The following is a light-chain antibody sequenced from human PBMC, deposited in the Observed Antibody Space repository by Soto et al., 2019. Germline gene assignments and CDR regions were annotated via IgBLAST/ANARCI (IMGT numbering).Light chain of an antibody. Sequence: QSALTQPRSVSWSPGQSVTISCTGTSSDVGIYNYVSWYQQSPGKAPKLIIYDVTKRPSGVPDRFSGSKSGNTASLTISGLQAEDEADYYCCSYAGSYTMLFGGGTKVTVL. V-gene: IGLV2-11*01. CDR1: SSDVGIYNY. J-gene: IGLJ2*01. CDR3: CSYAGSYTML. CDR2: DVT.